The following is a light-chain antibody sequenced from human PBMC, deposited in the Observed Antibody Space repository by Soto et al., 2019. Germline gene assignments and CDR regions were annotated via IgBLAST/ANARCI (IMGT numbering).Light chain of an antibody. V-gene: IGKV3-20*01. CDR2: GAS. CDR1: QSVTNTY. J-gene: IGKJ4*01. Sequence: EIVLTQSPGTLSLSPGERATLSCRASQSVTNTYLAWYQQKPGQPPRLLIYGASSRAAGIPERFSGSGSGTDFTLTITRLEPEDFAVYYCQQYGSSPLTFGGGTKVDI. CDR3: QQYGSSPLT.